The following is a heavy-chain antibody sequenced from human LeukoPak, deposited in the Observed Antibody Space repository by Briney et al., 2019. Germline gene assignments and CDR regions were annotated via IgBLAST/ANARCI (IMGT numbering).Heavy chain of an antibody. CDR2: IKQDGSEK. CDR3: AKEGGYSNYLTSYDY. Sequence: PGGSLRLSCVASGFTFTSYWMSWVRQTPGKGLEWVANIKQDGSEKNYIDSVKGRFTISRDNSKNTLYLQMNSLRAEDTAVYYCAKEGGYSNYLTSYDYWGQGTLVTVSS. D-gene: IGHD4-11*01. CDR1: GFTFTSYW. V-gene: IGHV3-7*01. J-gene: IGHJ4*02.